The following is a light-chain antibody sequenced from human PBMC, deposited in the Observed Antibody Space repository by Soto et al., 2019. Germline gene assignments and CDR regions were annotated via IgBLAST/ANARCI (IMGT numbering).Light chain of an antibody. CDR1: RSDVGAYNY. Sequence: SLLRSPGYVSGSRGQSYPISCTGTRSDVGAYNYVSWYQQHPGKAPKLMISEVTNRPSGVSDRFSGSKSGNTASLTISGLQAEEEADYYCSSFTRRSNSVFGTGTKATAL. CDR2: EVT. J-gene: IGLJ1*01. CDR3: SSFTRRSNSV. V-gene: IGLV2-14*01.